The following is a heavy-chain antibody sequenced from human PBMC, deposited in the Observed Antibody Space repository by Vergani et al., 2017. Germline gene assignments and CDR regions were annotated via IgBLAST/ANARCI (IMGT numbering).Heavy chain of an antibody. CDR1: GGTFSSYA. D-gene: IGHD4-17*01. J-gene: IGHJ3*02. V-gene: IGHV1-69*01. CDR3: ARSESLTTQAFDI. CDR2: IIPIFGTA. Sequence: QVQLVQSGAEVKKPGSSVKVSCKASGGTFSSYAISWVRQAPGQGLGWMGGIIPIFGTANYAQKCQGRVPITADESTSTAYMELSSLRAEDTAVYYCARSESLTTQAFDIWGRGTMVTVSS.